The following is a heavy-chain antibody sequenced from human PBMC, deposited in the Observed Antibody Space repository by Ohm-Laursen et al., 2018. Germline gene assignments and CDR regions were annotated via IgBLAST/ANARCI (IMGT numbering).Heavy chain of an antibody. Sequence: SLRLSCAASGFTFRNYGMQWVRQAPGKGPEWVAVISYDGSAKLYADSVKGRFAISRDDSKDTLFLQMNSLRLEDTALYYCAKEGGAGYSSTYFGSWGQGTPVTVSS. D-gene: IGHD6-19*01. V-gene: IGHV3-30*18. CDR2: ISYDGSAK. CDR1: GFTFRNYG. CDR3: AKEGGAGYSSTYFGS. J-gene: IGHJ4*02.